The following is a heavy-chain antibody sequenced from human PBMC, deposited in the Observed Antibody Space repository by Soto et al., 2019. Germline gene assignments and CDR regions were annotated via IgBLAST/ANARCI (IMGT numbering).Heavy chain of an antibody. V-gene: IGHV2-5*02. CDR2: IYWDDDK. Sequence: QITLKESGPTLVKPTQTLTLTCTFSGFSLSTSGVGVGWIRQPPGKALEWLALIYWDDDKRYSPSLKSRLTSTKDTPXTXVXXTMPNMDPVDTATYYCAHTLYGSGSYSSGVDAFDIWGQGTMVTVSS. D-gene: IGHD3-10*01. CDR3: AHTLYGSGSYSSGVDAFDI. J-gene: IGHJ3*02. CDR1: GFSLSTSGVG.